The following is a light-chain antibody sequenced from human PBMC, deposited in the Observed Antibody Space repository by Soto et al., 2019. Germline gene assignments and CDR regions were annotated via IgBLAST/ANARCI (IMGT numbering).Light chain of an antibody. CDR1: QDISNY. CDR2: DAS. J-gene: IGKJ3*01. CDR3: QQYLTFT. Sequence: DIQMTQSPSSLSASVGDRVTITCQASQDISNYLNWYQQKPGKAPKLLIYDASNLETGVPSRFSGSGSGTDFTFTISSLQPEDIATYYCQQYLTFTFGPGTKVDIK. V-gene: IGKV1-33*01.